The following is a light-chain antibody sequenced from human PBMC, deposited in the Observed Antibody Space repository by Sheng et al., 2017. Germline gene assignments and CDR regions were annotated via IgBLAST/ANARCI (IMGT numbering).Light chain of an antibody. CDR1: QAISNW. V-gene: IGKV1-12*01. J-gene: IGKJ5*01. Sequence: DIQMTQSPSSVAASVGDRVVITCRASQAISNWLGWYQQKPGKAPKLLIYAATTLGSGVPSRFSGSGSGTDFTLTISNLQPEDFATYYCQQADSFPTTFGQGTRLEIK. CDR2: AAT. CDR3: QQADSFPTT.